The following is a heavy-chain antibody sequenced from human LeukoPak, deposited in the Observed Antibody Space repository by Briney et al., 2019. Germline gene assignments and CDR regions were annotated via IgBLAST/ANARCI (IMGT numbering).Heavy chain of an antibody. CDR2: IQYDGTNK. V-gene: IGHV3-30*02. J-gene: IGHJ4*02. CDR1: EFTFSSYG. CDR3: AKAPDPPKNFDY. Sequence: QPGGSLRLSCVTSEFTFSSYGMHWVRQAPGKGLEWVTFIQYDGTNKYYADSVKGRFTVSRDNSKNALSLQMDSLRPEDTAVYYCAKAPDPPKNFDYWGQGTLVTVSS.